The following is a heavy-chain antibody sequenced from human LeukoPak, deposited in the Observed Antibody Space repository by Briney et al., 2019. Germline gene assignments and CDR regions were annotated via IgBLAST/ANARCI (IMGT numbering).Heavy chain of an antibody. Sequence: GGSLRLSCAASGFTFSSYAMSWARQAPGKGLEWVSAISGSGGSTYYADSVKGRFTIPRDNSKNTLYLQMNSLRAEDTAVYYCAKLRAVVVPAASDYWGQGTLVTVSS. CDR1: GFTFSSYA. D-gene: IGHD2-2*01. CDR3: AKLRAVVVPAASDY. J-gene: IGHJ4*02. CDR2: ISGSGGST. V-gene: IGHV3-23*01.